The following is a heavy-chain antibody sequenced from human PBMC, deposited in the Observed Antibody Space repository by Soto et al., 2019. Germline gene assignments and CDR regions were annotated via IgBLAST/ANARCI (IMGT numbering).Heavy chain of an antibody. J-gene: IGHJ6*02. D-gene: IGHD3-3*01. Sequence: GGSLRLSCAASGFTFSSYAMHWVRQAPGKGLEWVAVISYDGSNKYYADSVKGRFTISRDNSKNTLYLQMNSLRAEDTAVYYCSRVPSLSRFGTDDYDFWGGPEPGLLDYYYYGMDVWGQGTTVTVSS. CDR3: SRVPSLSRFGTDDYDFWGGPEPGLLDYYYYGMDV. V-gene: IGHV3-30-3*01. CDR2: ISYDGSNK. CDR1: GFTFSSYA.